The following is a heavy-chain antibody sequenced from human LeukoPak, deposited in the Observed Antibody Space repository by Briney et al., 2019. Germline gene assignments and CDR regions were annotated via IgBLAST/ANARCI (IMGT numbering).Heavy chain of an antibody. J-gene: IGHJ4*02. CDR1: GATFSSYA. Sequence: ASVTVSFKSSGATFSSYAISWVWNAPRHGLEWKGRIIIILGIATYAHKSHGRLTITAEKSTRTQYMEMSSRRSEDTAVYYCARHVVAVVGTFVYWGPGTLVTVSS. CDR3: ARHVVAVVGTFVY. D-gene: IGHD6-19*01. V-gene: IGHV1-69*04. CDR2: IIIILGIA.